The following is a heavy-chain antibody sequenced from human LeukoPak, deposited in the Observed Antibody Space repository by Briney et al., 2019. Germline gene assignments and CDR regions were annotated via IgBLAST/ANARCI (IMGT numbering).Heavy chain of an antibody. CDR3: ARDYSGSHSAGYFDY. CDR1: GFTFSSYS. J-gene: IGHJ4*02. V-gene: IGHV3-21*01. CDR2: ISSSSSYI. D-gene: IGHD1-26*01. Sequence: GGSLRLSCAASGFTFSSYSMNWVRQAPGKGLEWVSPISSSSSYIYYADSVKGRFTISRDNAKNSLYLQMNSLRAEDTAVYYCARDYSGSHSAGYFDYWGQGTLVTVSS.